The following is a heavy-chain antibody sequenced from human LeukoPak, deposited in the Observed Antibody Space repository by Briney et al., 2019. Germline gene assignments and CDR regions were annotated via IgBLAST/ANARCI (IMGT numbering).Heavy chain of an antibody. J-gene: IGHJ4*02. Sequence: SETLSLTCAVYGGSFSDYYWSWIRQPPGKGLEWIGEINHSGSTNYNPSLKSRVTILVDTSKKQFSLKVNFVTAADTAVYYCTRRSWFGESDDYWGQGTLVTVSS. D-gene: IGHD3-10*01. CDR1: GGSFSDYY. CDR2: INHSGST. V-gene: IGHV4-34*01. CDR3: TRRSWFGESDDY.